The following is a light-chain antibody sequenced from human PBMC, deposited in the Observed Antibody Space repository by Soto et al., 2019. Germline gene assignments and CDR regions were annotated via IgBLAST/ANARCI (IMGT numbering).Light chain of an antibody. Sequence: VLTQSPGTLSVSPGDRVSLSCTASQSISINLAWYQHNPGQAPRLLIHGAYTSATGVQARISGSGSGTEFPLTIRSLQSEDFAVYYCKQFRNWPWTFGQGTKVDIK. V-gene: IGKV3D-15*01. CDR2: GAY. CDR3: KQFRNWPWT. CDR1: QSISIN. J-gene: IGKJ1*01.